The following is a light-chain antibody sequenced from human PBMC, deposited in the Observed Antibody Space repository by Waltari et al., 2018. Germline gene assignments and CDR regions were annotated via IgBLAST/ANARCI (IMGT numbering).Light chain of an antibody. J-gene: IGKJ1*01. CDR3: HQYYTSPRT. V-gene: IGKV4-1*01. Sequence: DIVMTQSPDSLAASLGERATINCKSSQSVLNKSKNKNYLAWYQQKQGQPPKLLIYWASTRDFVVTDRFSGSGSGTDFTLTIGSLQAEDVAVYYCHQYYTSPRTFGQGTKVEI. CDR2: WAS. CDR1: QSVLNKSKNKNY.